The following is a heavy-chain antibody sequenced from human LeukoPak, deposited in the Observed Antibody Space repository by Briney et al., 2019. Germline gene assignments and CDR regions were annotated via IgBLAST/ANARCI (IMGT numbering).Heavy chain of an antibody. Sequence: ASVKISCKASGYTFTSYYMHWVRQAPGQGLEWMGIINPSGGSTSYAQKFQGRVTMTEDTSTDTAYMELSSLRSEDTAVYYCATNPGGFGELRAWGQGTLVTVSS. V-gene: IGHV1-46*01. J-gene: IGHJ5*02. CDR3: ATNPGGFGELRA. D-gene: IGHD3-10*01. CDR2: INPSGGST. CDR1: GYTFTSYY.